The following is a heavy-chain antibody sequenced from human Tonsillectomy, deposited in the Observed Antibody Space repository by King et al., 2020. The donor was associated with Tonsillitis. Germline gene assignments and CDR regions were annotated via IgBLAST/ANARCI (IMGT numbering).Heavy chain of an antibody. CDR1: GFTFSSYG. CDR3: AKERGTRGGRFDY. J-gene: IGHJ4*02. Sequence: VQLVESGGGVVQPGRSLRLSCAASGFTFSSYGMHWVRQAPGKRLEWVAVISYDGSNKYYADSVKGRFTISRDNSKNTLYLQMNSLRAEDTAVYYCAKERGTRGGRFDYWGQGTLVTVSS. V-gene: IGHV3-30*18. CDR2: ISYDGSNK. D-gene: IGHD1-14*01.